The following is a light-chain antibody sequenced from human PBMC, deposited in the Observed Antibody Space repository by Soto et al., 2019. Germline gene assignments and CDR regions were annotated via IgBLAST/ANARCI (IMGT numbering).Light chain of an antibody. J-gene: IGLJ1*01. CDR3: SSYTSSSTLYV. V-gene: IGLV2-14*01. Sequence: QSALTQPASVSGSPGQSITISCTGTRSDVGGYNYVSWYQQHPGKAPKLMIYDVSNRPSGVSNRFSGSKSGNTASLTISGLQAEEEADYYCSSYTSSSTLYVFGTGTKLTVL. CDR1: RSDVGGYNY. CDR2: DVS.